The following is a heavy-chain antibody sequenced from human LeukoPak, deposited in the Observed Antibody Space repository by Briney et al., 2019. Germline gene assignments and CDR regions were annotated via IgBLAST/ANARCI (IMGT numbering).Heavy chain of an antibody. CDR3: SKGRSGSANRALRIFDN. J-gene: IGHJ4*02. CDR2: ISPGGGTT. V-gene: IGHV3-23*01. CDR1: GFAFGSEA. Sequence: GGSLRLSCAVSGFAFGSEAMSWVRQSPARGLEWVASISPGGGTTYYADYVKGRFTISRDNSNNTLYVQMSSLRAEDTAVYYCSKGRSGSANRALRIFDNWGQGTLVTVSS. D-gene: IGHD1-14*01.